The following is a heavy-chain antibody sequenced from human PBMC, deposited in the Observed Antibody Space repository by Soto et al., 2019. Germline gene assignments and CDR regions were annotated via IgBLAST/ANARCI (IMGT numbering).Heavy chain of an antibody. CDR2: ISYDGSNK. CDR3: AKDYRRGSGYYYGMDV. V-gene: IGHV3-30*18. CDR1: GFTFSSYG. Sequence: QVQLVESGGGMVQPGRSLRLSCAASGFTFSSYGMHWVRQAPGKGLEWVAVISYDGSNKYYADSVKGRFTISRDNSKNTLYLQMNSLRAEDTAVYYCAKDYRRGSGYYYGMDVWGQGTTVTVSS. D-gene: IGHD3-10*01. J-gene: IGHJ6*02.